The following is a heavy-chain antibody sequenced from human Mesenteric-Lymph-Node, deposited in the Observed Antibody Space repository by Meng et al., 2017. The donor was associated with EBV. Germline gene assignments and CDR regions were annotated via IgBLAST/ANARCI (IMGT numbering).Heavy chain of an antibody. V-gene: IGHV3-21*01. D-gene: IGHD2-15*01. CDR2: ISDSSSNI. CDR3: ARDLYVVVAAAGHNLFDP. J-gene: IGHJ5*02. CDR1: GFTFSDYS. Sequence: EVQLVESGGXLVKPGGSLSLSCAASGFTFSDYSMNWVRHAPGKGLEWVSYISDSSSNINYADSVKGRFTISRDNAKNSLYLQMNSLRPEDTAIYYCARDLYVVVAAAGHNLFDPWGQGTLVTVSS.